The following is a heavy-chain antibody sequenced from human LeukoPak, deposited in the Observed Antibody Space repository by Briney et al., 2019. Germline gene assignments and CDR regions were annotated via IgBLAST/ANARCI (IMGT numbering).Heavy chain of an antibody. Sequence: SETLSLTCTLSGRSINAYWWSWIRQPPGKGLEWIGYISSSGSTNYNPSLKSRVTISLATSKTHFSLNLNSVTAADTAVYYCARLHFAASEEFDPWGQGILVTVSS. J-gene: IGHJ5*02. D-gene: IGHD6-13*01. CDR3: ARLHFAASEEFDP. V-gene: IGHV4-59*08. CDR2: ISSSGST. CDR1: GRSINAYW.